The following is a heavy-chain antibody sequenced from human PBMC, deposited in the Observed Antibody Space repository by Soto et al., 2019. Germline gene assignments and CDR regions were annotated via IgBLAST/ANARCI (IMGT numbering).Heavy chain of an antibody. V-gene: IGHV1-18*01. CDR1: GYTFTSYG. D-gene: IGHD5-12*01. J-gene: IGHJ5*02. CDR2: ISAYNGNT. CDR3: ARDLTEMATDRWFDP. Sequence: QVQLVQSGAEVKKPGASVKVSCKASGYTFTSYGISWVRQAPGQGLEWMGWISAYNGNTNYAQKLQGRVTMTTDTCTSTAYMELRSLRSDGTAVYYCARDLTEMATDRWFDPWGQGTLVTVSS.